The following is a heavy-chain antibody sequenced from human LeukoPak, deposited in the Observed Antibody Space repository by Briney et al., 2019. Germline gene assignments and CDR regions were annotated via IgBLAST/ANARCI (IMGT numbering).Heavy chain of an antibody. V-gene: IGHV4-39*02. J-gene: IGHJ4*02. CDR1: GGSISSNIYY. CDR2: IYYSWTTYS. D-gene: IGHD3-10*01. CDR3: AKERGYGSGGLDS. Sequence: SETLSLTCTVSGGSISSNIYYWGWIRQPPGQGLEWIGSIYYSWTTYSYYNPSLKSRVTVSVGTSKNQFSLKLSSVTAADTALYFCAKERGYGSGGLDSWGQGTLVTVSS.